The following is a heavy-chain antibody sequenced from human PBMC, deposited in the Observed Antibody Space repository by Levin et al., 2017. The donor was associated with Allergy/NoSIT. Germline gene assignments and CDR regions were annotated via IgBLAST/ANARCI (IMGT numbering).Heavy chain of an antibody. CDR3: ASESSGSYSLGDY. CDR1: GYTFTGYY. J-gene: IGHJ4*02. V-gene: IGHV1-2*06. CDR2: INPNSGGT. Sequence: GESLKISCKASGYTFTGYYMHWVRQAPGQGLEWMGRINPNSGGTNYAQKFQGRVTMTRDTSISTAYMELSRLRSDDTAVYYCASESSGSYSLGDYWGQGTLVTVSS. D-gene: IGHD1-26*01.